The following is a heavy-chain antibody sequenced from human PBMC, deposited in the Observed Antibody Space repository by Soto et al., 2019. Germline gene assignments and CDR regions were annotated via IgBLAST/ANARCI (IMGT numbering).Heavy chain of an antibody. V-gene: IGHV4-59*01. D-gene: IGHD3-10*01. CDR3: ARHLYGSGSYFVYYYGMDV. J-gene: IGHJ6*02. CDR2: IYYSGST. Sequence: PSETLSLTCAFSGGSISSYYWSWIRQPPGKGLEWIGYIYYSGSTNYNPSLKSRVTISVDTSKNQFSLKLSSVTAADTAVYYCARHLYGSGSYFVYYYGMDVWGQGTTVTVS. CDR1: GGSISSYY.